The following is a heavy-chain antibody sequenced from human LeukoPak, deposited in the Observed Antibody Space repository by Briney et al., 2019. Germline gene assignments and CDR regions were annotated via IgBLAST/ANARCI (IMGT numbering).Heavy chain of an antibody. CDR2: ISTSSSYT. D-gene: IGHD6-13*01. CDR3: ARVGPRLAAAANNYYYYYGLDV. CDR1: GFTFSDYY. J-gene: IGHJ6*02. Sequence: GGSLRLSCAASGFTFSDYYMSWIRQVPGKGLEWVSYISTSSSYTNYADSVKGRFTISRDNAKNSLYLQMNSLRAEDTAVYYCARVGPRLAAAANNYYYYYGLDVWGQGTLVTVSS. V-gene: IGHV3-11*06.